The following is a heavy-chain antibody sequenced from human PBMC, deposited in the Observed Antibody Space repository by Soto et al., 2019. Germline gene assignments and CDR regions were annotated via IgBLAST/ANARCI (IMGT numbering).Heavy chain of an antibody. CDR3: ARAFRGGITGPTVKISYSSYYRAV. CDR1: GGSLSSYY. J-gene: IGHJ6*03. CDR2: IYYSGST. Sequence: PSETLSLTCTVSGGSLSSYYCSWIRQPPGKGLEWIGYIYYSGSTNYNPSLKSRATISVDTSKKQFSLKRSSGAAAAPAVFYSARAFRGGITGPTVKISYSSYYRAVGGKGPTVTVPS. V-gene: IGHV4-59*01. D-gene: IGHD1-7*01.